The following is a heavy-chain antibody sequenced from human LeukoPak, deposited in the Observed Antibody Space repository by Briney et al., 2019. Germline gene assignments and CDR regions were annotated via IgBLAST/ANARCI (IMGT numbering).Heavy chain of an antibody. CDR1: GGSISSSTYY. Sequence: SETLSLTCIVSGGSISSSTYYWGWLRQPPGKGLEWIGSINYRGSTYYNSSLDSRVTMSVDTSKNHFSLKLSSVTAADTAVYYCARLQGEYSYGYDYYYYYYMDVWGKGTTVTISS. D-gene: IGHD5-18*01. CDR2: INYRGST. CDR3: ARLQGEYSYGYDYYYYYYMDV. J-gene: IGHJ6*03. V-gene: IGHV4-39*02.